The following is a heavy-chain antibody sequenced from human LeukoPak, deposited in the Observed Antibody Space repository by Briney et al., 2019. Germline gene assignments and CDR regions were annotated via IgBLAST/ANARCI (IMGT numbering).Heavy chain of an antibody. CDR3: ARSAGIAAPN. V-gene: IGHV4-34*01. CDR1: GVSFSGYY. CDR2: INHSGST. J-gene: IGHJ4*02. D-gene: IGHD6-13*01. Sequence: SETLSLTCAVYGVSFSGYYWSWIRQPPGKGLEWIGEINHSGSTNYNPSLKSRVTISVDTSKNQFSLKLSSVTAADTAVYYCARSAGIAAPNWGQGTLVTVSS.